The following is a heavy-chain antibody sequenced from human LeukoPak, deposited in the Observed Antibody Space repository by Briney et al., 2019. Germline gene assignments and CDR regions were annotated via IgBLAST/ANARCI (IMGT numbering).Heavy chain of an antibody. CDR3: ARWEVRLNAFEM. CDR2: TYHSGNT. CDR1: GDSVSGYY. D-gene: IGHD3-10*01. J-gene: IGHJ3*02. Sequence: PSETLSLTCIVSGDSVSGYYWNWIRQPPGKGLEWIGYTYHSGNTLYNPSLKSRVTTSVDTSKNQFSLSLSSVTAADTAVYYCARWEVRLNAFEMWGQGTMVTVSS. V-gene: IGHV4-59*02.